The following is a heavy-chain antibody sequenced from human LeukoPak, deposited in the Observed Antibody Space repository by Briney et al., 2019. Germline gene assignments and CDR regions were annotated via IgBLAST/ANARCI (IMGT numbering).Heavy chain of an antibody. Sequence: GGSLRLSCAASGFTFSSYSMNWVRQAPGKGLEWVSSISSSSSYVYYADSVKGRFTISRDNAKNSLYLQMNSLRAEDTAVYYCAREHYFYHMDAWGEGTTVTVSS. CDR3: AREHYFYHMDA. J-gene: IGHJ6*03. CDR2: ISSSSSYV. V-gene: IGHV3-21*01. CDR1: GFTFSSYS.